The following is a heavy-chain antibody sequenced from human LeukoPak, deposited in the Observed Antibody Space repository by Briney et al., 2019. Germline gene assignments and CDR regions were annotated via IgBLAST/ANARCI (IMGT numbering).Heavy chain of an antibody. CDR1: GFTFSSYG. V-gene: IGHV3-33*01. J-gene: IGHJ6*02. D-gene: IGHD6-13*01. CDR3: ARVGSWYYYYYGMDV. Sequence: GGSLRLSCAASGFTFSSYGMHWVRQAPGKGLEWVAVIWYDGSNKYYVDSVKGRFTISRDNSKNTLYLQMNSLRAEDTAVYYCARVGSWYYYYYGMDVWGQGTTVTVSS. CDR2: IWYDGSNK.